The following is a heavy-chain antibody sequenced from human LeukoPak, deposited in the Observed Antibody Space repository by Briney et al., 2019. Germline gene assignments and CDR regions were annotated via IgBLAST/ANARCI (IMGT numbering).Heavy chain of an antibody. D-gene: IGHD1-26*01. CDR3: AREGGRIRYFDD. CDR1: GFTFSSYE. J-gene: IGHJ4*02. CDR2: ISSSGSTI. Sequence: GGSLRLSCAASGFTFSSYEMNWVRQAPGKGLEWVSCISSSGSTIYYADSVKGRFTISRDNAKNSLYLQMNSLRAEDTAVYYCAREGGRIRYFDDWGQGTLVTVSS. V-gene: IGHV3-48*03.